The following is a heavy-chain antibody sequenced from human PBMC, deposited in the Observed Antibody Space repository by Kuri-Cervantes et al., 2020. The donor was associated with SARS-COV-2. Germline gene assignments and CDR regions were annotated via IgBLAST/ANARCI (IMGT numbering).Heavy chain of an antibody. CDR1: GGSFSGYY. CDR2: INQSGST. J-gene: IGHJ6*04. Sequence: SQTLSLTCAVYGGSFSGYYWSWIRQPPGKGLEWIGAINQSGSTNYNPSLKSRVTISVNTSKNQFSLKLSSVTAADTAVDYCARPGGFLDVWGKGTTVTVSS. D-gene: IGHD4-23*01. CDR3: ARPGGFLDV. V-gene: IGHV4-34*01.